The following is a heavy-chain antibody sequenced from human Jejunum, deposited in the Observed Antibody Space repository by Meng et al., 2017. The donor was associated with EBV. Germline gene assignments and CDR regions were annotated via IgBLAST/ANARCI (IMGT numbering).Heavy chain of an antibody. CDR3: AKLTRA. J-gene: IGHJ5*02. V-gene: IGHV3-23*04. CDR1: GFTFSSSA. Sequence: VLVVGAGGGLVQPGGCLRLSCAASGFTFSSSAMSWVRQAPGKGLEWVSSIGGSGGATYYADSVKGRFTISRDNSKSTLYLQMNSLRAEDTAVYYCAKLTRAWGQGTLVTVSS. D-gene: IGHD1/OR15-1a*01. CDR2: IGGSGGAT.